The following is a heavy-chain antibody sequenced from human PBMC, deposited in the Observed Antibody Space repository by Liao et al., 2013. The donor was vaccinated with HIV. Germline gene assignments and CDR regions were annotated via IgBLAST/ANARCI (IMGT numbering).Heavy chain of an antibody. V-gene: IGHV4-59*01. J-gene: IGHJ3*01. D-gene: IGHD3-3*01. Sequence: VQLQESGPGLLQPAETLSLTCSVSNVSDDSTTFFYWNWIRQSPRKGLEWIGSIYFSGSTKYNPSLKSRVTLSVDTSKNQFSLKLSSVTAADTAVYYCARDLYDFWSTSPDAFDSLGPRDNGHRLF. CDR3: ARDLYDFWSTSPDAFDS. CDR2: IYFSGST. CDR1: NVSDDSTTFFY.